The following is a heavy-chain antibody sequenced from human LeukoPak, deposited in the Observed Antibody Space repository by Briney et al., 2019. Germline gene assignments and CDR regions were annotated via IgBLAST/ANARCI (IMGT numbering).Heavy chain of an antibody. CDR1: GGSISGYY. D-gene: IGHD1-26*01. CDR3: ARGGWGSFDY. V-gene: IGHV4-59*01. J-gene: IGHJ4*02. Sequence: SETLSLTCTVSGGSISGYYWSWIRQPPGKGLEWIAFIYYSGTTNYNPSLKSRVTIPLDTSKNQFSLKLISVTAADTAVYYCARGGWGSFDYWGQGTLVTVSS. CDR2: IYYSGTT.